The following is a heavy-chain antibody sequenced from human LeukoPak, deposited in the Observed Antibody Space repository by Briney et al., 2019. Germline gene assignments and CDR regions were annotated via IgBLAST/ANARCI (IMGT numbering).Heavy chain of an antibody. J-gene: IGHJ4*02. V-gene: IGHV7-4-1*02. Sequence: GASVKVSCKTSGYSFINYNMNWVRQAPGQGLEWMGWINTNTGNPTYAQGFTGRYVFSLDTSVSTTYLQISGLKADDTAVYFCGRDPRLGIRGYTYGYIDYWGQGTQVTVSS. CDR2: INTNTGNP. CDR1: GYSFINYN. CDR3: GRDPRLGIRGYTYGYIDY. D-gene: IGHD5-18*01.